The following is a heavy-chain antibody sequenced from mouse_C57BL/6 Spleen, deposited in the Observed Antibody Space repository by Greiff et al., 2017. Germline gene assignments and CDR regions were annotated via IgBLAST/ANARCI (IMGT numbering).Heavy chain of an antibody. V-gene: IGHV1-74*01. Sequence: QVQLQQPGAELVKPGASVKVSCKASGYTFTSYWMHWVKQRPGPGLEWIGRFHPSDSDTNYNQKFKGKATLTVDKSSRTAYMQLSSLTSEDSAVYYCAISGDYGSSYGYWGQGTTLTVSS. J-gene: IGHJ2*01. CDR2: FHPSDSDT. D-gene: IGHD1-1*01. CDR3: AISGDYGSSYGY. CDR1: GYTFTSYW.